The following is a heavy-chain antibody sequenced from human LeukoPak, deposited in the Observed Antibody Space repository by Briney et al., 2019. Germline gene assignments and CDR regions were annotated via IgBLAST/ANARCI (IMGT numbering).Heavy chain of an antibody. V-gene: IGHV1-2*02. CDR1: GYTFTSHY. J-gene: IGHJ6*03. CDR2: INPNSGGT. Sequence: VASVKVSCKASGYTFTSHYMHWVRQAPGQGLEWMGWINPNSGGTNYAQKFQGRVTMTRDTSISTAYMELSRLRSDDTAVYYCARGVFSGVWLYYYYMDVWGKGTTVTVSS. D-gene: IGHD2-8*02. CDR3: ARGVFSGVWLYYYYMDV.